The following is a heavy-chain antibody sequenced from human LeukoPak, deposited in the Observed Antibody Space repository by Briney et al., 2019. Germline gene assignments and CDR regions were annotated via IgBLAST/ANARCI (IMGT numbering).Heavy chain of an antibody. D-gene: IGHD3-22*01. CDR3: ATTSYRGYYFLFDY. CDR1: GYTLTELS. V-gene: IGHV1-24*01. CDR2: FDPEDGET. Sequence: ASVKVSCKVSGYTLTELSMHWVRQAPGKGLEWMGGFDPEDGETIYAQKFQGRVTMTEDTSTDTAYMELSSLRSEDTAVYYCATTSYRGYYFLFDYWGQGTLVTVSS. J-gene: IGHJ4*02.